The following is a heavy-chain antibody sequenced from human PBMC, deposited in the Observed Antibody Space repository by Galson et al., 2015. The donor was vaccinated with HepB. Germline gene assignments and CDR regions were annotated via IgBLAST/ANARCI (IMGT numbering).Heavy chain of an antibody. D-gene: IGHD2-2*01. CDR2: INAGNGNT. CDR1: GYTFTSYA. CDR3: ARGPRGVVPAATLDY. V-gene: IGHV1-3*01. J-gene: IGHJ4*02. Sequence: SVKVSCKASGYTFTSYAMHWVRQAPGQRLEWMGWINAGNGNTKYSQKFQGRVTTTRDTSASTAYMELSSLRSEDTAVYYCARGPRGVVPAATLDYWGQGTLVTVSS.